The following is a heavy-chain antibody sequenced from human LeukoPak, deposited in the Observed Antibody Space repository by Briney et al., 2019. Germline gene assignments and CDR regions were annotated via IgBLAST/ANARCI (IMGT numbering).Heavy chain of an antibody. CDR1: GGSISSYY. Sequence: PSETLSLTCTVSGGSISSYYWSWIRRPPGKGLEWIGYIYYSGSTNYNPSLKSRVTISVDTSKNQFSLKLSSVTAADTAVYYCARLLAPLDAFDIWGQGTMVTVSS. J-gene: IGHJ3*02. CDR3: ARLLAPLDAFDI. CDR2: IYYSGST. V-gene: IGHV4-59*08.